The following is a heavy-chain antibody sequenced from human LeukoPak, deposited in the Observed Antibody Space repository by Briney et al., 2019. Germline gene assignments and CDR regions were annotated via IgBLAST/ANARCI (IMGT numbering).Heavy chain of an antibody. J-gene: IGHJ4*02. CDR2: ISYDGSNK. V-gene: IGHV3-30*18. Sequence: GGSLRLSCAASGFTFSSYGMHWVRQTPGKGLEWVTAISYDGSNKYYAGSVKGRFTISRDNSKNTLYLKMDSLRAEDTAVYYCAKASGYTSGENFDYWGQGTLVTVSS. CDR3: AKASGYTSGENFDY. CDR1: GFTFSSYG. D-gene: IGHD2-2*02.